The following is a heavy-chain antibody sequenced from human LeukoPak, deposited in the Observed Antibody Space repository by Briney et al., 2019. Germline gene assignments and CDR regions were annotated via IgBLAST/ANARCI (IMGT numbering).Heavy chain of an antibody. Sequence: GGSLRLSCAASGFTFSSYAMSWVRQAPGKGLEWVSVIYSGGSTYYADSVKGRFTISRDNSKNTLYLQMNSLRAEDTAVYYCARAPTMIGPFDYWGQGTLVTVSS. CDR2: IYSGGST. CDR1: GFTFSSYA. V-gene: IGHV3-66*01. D-gene: IGHD3-22*01. CDR3: ARAPTMIGPFDY. J-gene: IGHJ4*02.